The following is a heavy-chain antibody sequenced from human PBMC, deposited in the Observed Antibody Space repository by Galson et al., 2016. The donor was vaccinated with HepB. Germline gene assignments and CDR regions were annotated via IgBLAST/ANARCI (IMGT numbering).Heavy chain of an antibody. CDR2: TSYRGTT. D-gene: IGHD2-2*01. CDR3: ARDSMTSFSRYFFYNMDV. Sequence: TLSLTCTVTGASITSDGSYWTWIRQYPGKGLEWIGCTSYRGTTYYSPILTSRVALSLATSKNQFSLSLTSVTAADTAVYYCARDSMTSFSRYFFYNMDVWGEGSTVTVSS. J-gene: IGHJ6*02. CDR1: GASITSDGSY. V-gene: IGHV4-31*03.